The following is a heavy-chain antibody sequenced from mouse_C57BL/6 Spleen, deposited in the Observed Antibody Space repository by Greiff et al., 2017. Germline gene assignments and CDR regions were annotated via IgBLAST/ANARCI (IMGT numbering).Heavy chain of an antibody. D-gene: IGHD1-1*01. CDR3: ARDKKAMTTVAYYCDY. Sequence: EVHLVESGGGLVKPGGSLKLSCAASGFTFSSYAMSWVRQTPEKRLEWVATISDGGSYTYYPDNVKGRFTISRDNAKNNLYLQRSHMKSEDTAMYYCARDKKAMTTVAYYCDYWGQGTTLTVSS. CDR1: GFTFSSYA. V-gene: IGHV5-4*01. CDR2: ISDGGSYT. J-gene: IGHJ2*01.